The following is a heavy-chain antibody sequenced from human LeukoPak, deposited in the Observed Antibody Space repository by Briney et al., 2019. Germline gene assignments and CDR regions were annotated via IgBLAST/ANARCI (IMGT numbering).Heavy chain of an antibody. Sequence: SETLSLTCTVSGVSISSGGYYWSWIRQHPGRGLEWIGYIYYSGSTYYNPSLKSRVTISVDTSKNQFSLKLSSVTAADTAVYYCASSDYYDSSGYCYHWGQGTLVTVSS. J-gene: IGHJ5*02. CDR3: ASSDYYDSSGYCYH. V-gene: IGHV4-31*03. CDR2: IYYSGST. D-gene: IGHD3-22*01. CDR1: GVSISSGGYY.